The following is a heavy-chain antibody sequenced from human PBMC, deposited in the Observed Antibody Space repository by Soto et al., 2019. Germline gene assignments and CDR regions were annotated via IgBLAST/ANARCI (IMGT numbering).Heavy chain of an antibody. CDR3: ARDTPPTDY. V-gene: IGHV1-18*01. CDR2: ISAYNTNT. J-gene: IGHJ4*02. CDR1: GYTLTRYH. Sequence: QVQLVQSGAEVKKPGASVKVSFKTSGYTLTRYHISWVRQAPGQGLEWMGWISAYNTNTNYAQKFQGRVTMTTDTLTSTAYMELRSMRSDDTAVYYCARDTPPTDYWGQGTLVTVSS.